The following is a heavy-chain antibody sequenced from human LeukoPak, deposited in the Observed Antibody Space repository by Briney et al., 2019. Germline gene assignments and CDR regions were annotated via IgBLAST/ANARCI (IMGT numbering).Heavy chain of an antibody. D-gene: IGHD5-12*01. CDR2: INPSGGST. J-gene: IGHJ3*02. V-gene: IGHV1-46*01. CDR1: GYTFTSYY. Sequence: RASVKVSCKASGYTFTSYYMHWVRQAPGRGLEWMGIINPSGGSTSYAQKFQGRVTMTRDTSTSTVYMELSSLRSEDTAVYYCARDSSLATITYAFDIWGQGTMVTVSS. CDR3: ARDSSLATITYAFDI.